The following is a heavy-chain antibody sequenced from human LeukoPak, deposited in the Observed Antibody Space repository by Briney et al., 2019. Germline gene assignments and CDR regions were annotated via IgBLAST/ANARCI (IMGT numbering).Heavy chain of an antibody. D-gene: IGHD6-19*01. CDR2: MNPNSGNT. CDR3: ARVEVTWGYSSGWYNDY. Sequence: GASVKVSCKASGYTLTSYDINWVRQATGQGLEWMGWMNPNSGNTGYAQKFQGRVTMTRNTSISTAYMELSSLRSEDTAVYYCARVEVTWGYSSGWYNDYWGQGTLVTVSS. CDR1: GYTLTSYD. V-gene: IGHV1-8*01. J-gene: IGHJ4*02.